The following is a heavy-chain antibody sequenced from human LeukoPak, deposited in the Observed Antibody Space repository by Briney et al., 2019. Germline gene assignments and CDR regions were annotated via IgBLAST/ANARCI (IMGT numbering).Heavy chain of an antibody. CDR1: SDSISSTNYY. V-gene: IGHV4-39*07. Sequence: PSETLSLTCTVSSDSISSTNYYWGWIRRPPGKGLEWIGSIYYSGSTYYNPSLKSRVTISLDTSKNQFSLKLSSVTAADTAVYYCAVFLTGYYRYYFDYWGQGTLVTVSS. CDR2: IYYSGST. J-gene: IGHJ4*02. D-gene: IGHD3-9*01. CDR3: AVFLTGYYRYYFDY.